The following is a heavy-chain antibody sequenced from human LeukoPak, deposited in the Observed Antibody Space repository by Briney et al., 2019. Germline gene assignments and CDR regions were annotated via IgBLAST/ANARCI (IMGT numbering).Heavy chain of an antibody. D-gene: IGHD6-19*01. CDR1: GFTFSSYA. V-gene: IGHV3-30-3*01. Sequence: PGGSLRLSCAASGFTFSSYAMHWVRQAPGKGLEWVAVISYDGSNKYYADSVKGRFTISRDNSKSTLYLQMNSLRAEDTAVYYCARDLSGVERQWPKGVDYWGQGTLVTVSS. J-gene: IGHJ4*02. CDR3: ARDLSGVERQWPKGVDY. CDR2: ISYDGSNK.